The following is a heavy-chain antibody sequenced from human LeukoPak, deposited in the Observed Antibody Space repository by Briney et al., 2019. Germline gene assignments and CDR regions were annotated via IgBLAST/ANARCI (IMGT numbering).Heavy chain of an antibody. V-gene: IGHV3-7*01. CDR3: ARDGGSYYIEPHDY. Sequence: GGSLRLSCAASGFTVSSNYMSWVRQAPGKGLEWVANIKQDGSEKYYVDSVKGRFTISRDNAKNSLYLQMNSLRAEDTAVYYCARDGGSYYIEPHDYWGQGTLVTVSS. D-gene: IGHD3-10*01. J-gene: IGHJ4*02. CDR2: IKQDGSEK. CDR1: GFTVSSNY.